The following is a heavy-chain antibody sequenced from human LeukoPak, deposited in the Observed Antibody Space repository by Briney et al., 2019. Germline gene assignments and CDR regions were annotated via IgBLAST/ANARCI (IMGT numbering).Heavy chain of an antibody. Sequence: GGSLRLSCAASGFTFSSYGMHWVRQAPGKGLEWVAFIRYDGSNKYNADSVKGRFTISRDNSKNTLYLQMNSLRAEDTAVYYCAKDLSGPGIAAAGGYWGQGTLVTVSS. D-gene: IGHD6-13*01. V-gene: IGHV3-30*02. CDR3: AKDLSGPGIAAAGGY. CDR2: IRYDGSNK. CDR1: GFTFSSYG. J-gene: IGHJ4*02.